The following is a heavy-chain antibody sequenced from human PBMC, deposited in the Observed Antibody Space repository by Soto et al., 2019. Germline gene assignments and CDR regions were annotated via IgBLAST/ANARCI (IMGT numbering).Heavy chain of an antibody. CDR1: GGTFSSHA. J-gene: IGHJ6*02. D-gene: IGHD3-16*01. CDR2: IITFFKAT. CDR3: ARDVPLNYYDGTFSYYAMDV. V-gene: IGHV1-69*01. Sequence: QVQLVQSGAEVKKPGSSVKVSCKASGGTFSSHAISWVRQAPGQGLEWMGGIITFFKATNYAQKFQGRVTITADDSTSTAYMDLYSLRSEDTAVYYCARDVPLNYYDGTFSYYAMDVWGQGTTVTVSS.